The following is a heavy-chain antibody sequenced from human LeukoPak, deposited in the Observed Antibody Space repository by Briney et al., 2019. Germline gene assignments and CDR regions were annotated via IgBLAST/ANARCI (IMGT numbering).Heavy chain of an antibody. J-gene: IGHJ4*02. Sequence: GGSLRLSCAASGFTLSRYWMSWVRQAPGKGLEWVANIREERGQEYYVDSVKGRFTISKNSAKNSLYLQMNTLRVEDTAMYYCASLDTAKQPLADHWGQGTLVTVSS. CDR2: IREERGQE. V-gene: IGHV3-7*03. CDR1: GFTLSRYW. D-gene: IGHD5-18*01. CDR3: ASLDTAKQPLADH.